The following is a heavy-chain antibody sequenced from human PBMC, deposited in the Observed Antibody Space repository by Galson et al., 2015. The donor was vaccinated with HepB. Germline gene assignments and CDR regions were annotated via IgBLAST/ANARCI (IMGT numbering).Heavy chain of an antibody. CDR2: ISAYNGNT. D-gene: IGHD5-24*01. Sequence: SVKVSCKASGYTFTSYGISWVRQAPGQGLEWMGWISAYNGNTNYAQKLQGRVTMTTDTSTSTAYMELRSLRSDDTAVYYCARVEMATIGMRLTGTFDYWGQGTLVTVSS. CDR1: GYTFTSYG. V-gene: IGHV1-18*01. CDR3: ARVEMATIGMRLTGTFDY. J-gene: IGHJ4*02.